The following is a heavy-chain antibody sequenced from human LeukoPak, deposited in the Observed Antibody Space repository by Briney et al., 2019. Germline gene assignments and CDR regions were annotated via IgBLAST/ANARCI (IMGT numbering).Heavy chain of an antibody. CDR2: ISTYNGDT. CDR3: VRDPSNTSGWYIYFDY. V-gene: IGHV1-18*01. Sequence: ASVKVSCKPSGYTFTKYAISWVRQAPGQGLEWMGWISTYNGDTKHAQKFQGRVTLTKDTPTSTAYMDLRSLRSDDTAVYYCVRDPSNTSGWYIYFDYWGQGTLVTVSS. J-gene: IGHJ4*02. D-gene: IGHD6-19*01. CDR1: GYTFTKYA.